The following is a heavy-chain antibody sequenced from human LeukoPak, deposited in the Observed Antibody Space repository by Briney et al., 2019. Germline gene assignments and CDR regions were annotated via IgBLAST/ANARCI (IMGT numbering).Heavy chain of an antibody. CDR3: ARRITMVRGVIAYFDY. Sequence: GESLKISCKGSGYSFTSYWIGWVRQMPGKGLEWMGIIYPGDSDTRYSPSFQGQVTISAEKSISTAYPQWSSLKASDTAMYYCARRITMVRGVIAYFDYWGQGTLVTVSS. CDR2: IYPGDSDT. V-gene: IGHV5-51*01. CDR1: GYSFTSYW. D-gene: IGHD3-10*01. J-gene: IGHJ4*02.